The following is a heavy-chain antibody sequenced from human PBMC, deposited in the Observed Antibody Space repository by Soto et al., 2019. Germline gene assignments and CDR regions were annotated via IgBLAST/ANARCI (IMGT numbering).Heavy chain of an antibody. CDR3: ARDSRYCSSTSCSRNWFDP. V-gene: IGHV4-59*01. CDR1: GGSISSYY. Sequence: SETLSLTCTVSGGSISSYYWSWIRQPPGKGLGWIGYIYYSGSTNYNPSLKSRVTISVDTSKNQFSLKLSSVTAADTAVYYCARDSRYCSSTSCSRNWFDPWGQGTLVTVSS. CDR2: IYYSGST. J-gene: IGHJ5*02. D-gene: IGHD2-2*01.